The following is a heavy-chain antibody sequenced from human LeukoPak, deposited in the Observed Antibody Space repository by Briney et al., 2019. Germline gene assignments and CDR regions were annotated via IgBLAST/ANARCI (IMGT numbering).Heavy chain of an antibody. D-gene: IGHD4-23*01. J-gene: IGHJ4*02. Sequence: GGSLRLSCAASGFTFSSYSMNWVRQAPGKGLEWVSSISSSSSYIYYADSVKGRFTISRDNAKNSLYLQMDSLRAEDTAVYYCARVAAGYSVNYFDYWGQGTPVTVSS. CDR3: ARVAAGYSVNYFDY. CDR1: GFTFSSYS. V-gene: IGHV3-21*01. CDR2: ISSSSSYI.